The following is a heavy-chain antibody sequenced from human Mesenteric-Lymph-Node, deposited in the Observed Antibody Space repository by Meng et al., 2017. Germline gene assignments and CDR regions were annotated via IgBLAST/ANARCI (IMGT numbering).Heavy chain of an antibody. D-gene: IGHD3-16*01. CDR2: INPSGTTT. J-gene: IGHJ4*02. CDR1: GFRFGGYA. CDR3: AKDLGGWGIDY. Sequence: VRLVEAGGWLVQRGGSLRLSWIGFGFRFGGYAMTWVRQAPGKGLEWVSTINPSGTTTYDADYVKGRFTISRDNSKDTLYLEMNSLRGDDTAVYYCAKDLGGWGIDYWGQGTLVTVSS. V-gene: IGHV3-23*04.